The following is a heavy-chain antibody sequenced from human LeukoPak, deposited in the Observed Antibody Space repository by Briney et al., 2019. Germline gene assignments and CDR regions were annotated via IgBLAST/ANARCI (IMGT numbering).Heavy chain of an antibody. CDR1: GFTFSSYA. J-gene: IGHJ4*02. D-gene: IGHD3-22*01. CDR2: ISGNGGST. CDR3: ATSDYYDSSGYRGYFDY. V-gene: IGHV3-23*01. Sequence: GGSLRLSCAASGFTFSSYAMSWVRQAPGKGLEWVSAISGNGGSTYYADSVKGRFIISGDNSKKTLYLQMSSLRAEDTAVYYCATSDYYDSSGYRGYFDYWGQGTLVTVSS.